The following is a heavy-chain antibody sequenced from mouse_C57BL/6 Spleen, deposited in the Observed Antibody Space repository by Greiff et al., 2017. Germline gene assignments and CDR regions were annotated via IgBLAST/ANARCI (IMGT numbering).Heavy chain of an antibody. CDR2: IDPSDSET. J-gene: IGHJ2*01. CDR1: GYTFTSYW. Sequence: QVQLQQPGAELVRPGSSVKLSCKASGYTFTSYWMHWVKQTPLQGLEWIGNIDPSDSETPYNQKFKDKATLTVDKASSTAYMQLSSLTSEDSAVYYCARYSSGSTFDYWGQGTTLTVSS. V-gene: IGHV1-52*01. D-gene: IGHD3-2*02. CDR3: ARYSSGSTFDY.